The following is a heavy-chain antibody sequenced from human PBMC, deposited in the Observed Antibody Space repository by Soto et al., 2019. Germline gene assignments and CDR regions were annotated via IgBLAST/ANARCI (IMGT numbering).Heavy chain of an antibody. CDR2: IIPTFGTT. V-gene: IGHV1-69*06. Sequence: SVKVSCKASGGTFSSYVISWVRQAPGQGLEWMGGIIPTFGTTKHAQDFQGRLTITADKSTRTAYMELSSLRSEDTAVYYCASHRTQVVHLVLPPYYYYGLDVWGQGTTVTVS. D-gene: IGHD6-6*01. CDR1: GGTFSSYV. J-gene: IGHJ6*02. CDR3: ASHRTQVVHLVLPPYYYYGLDV.